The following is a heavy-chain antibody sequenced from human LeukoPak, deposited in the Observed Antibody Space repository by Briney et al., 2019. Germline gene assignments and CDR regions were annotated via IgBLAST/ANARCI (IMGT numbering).Heavy chain of an antibody. V-gene: IGHV4-59*01. CDR2: IYYSGST. J-gene: IGHJ4*02. CDR1: GGSISSYY. D-gene: IGHD5-18*01. CDR3: ARGAAGYSYG. Sequence: SETLSLTCTVSGGSISSYYWSWIRQPPGKGLEWIGHIYYSGSTNYNPSLKSRVTISIDTSKSQFSLRLSSVTAADTAVYYCARGAAGYSYGRGQGTLVTVSS.